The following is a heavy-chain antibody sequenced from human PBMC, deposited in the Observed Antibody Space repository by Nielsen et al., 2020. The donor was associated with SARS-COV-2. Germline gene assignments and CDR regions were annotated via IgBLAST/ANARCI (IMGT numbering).Heavy chain of an antibody. J-gene: IGHJ5*02. D-gene: IGHD2-8*02. CDR2: VSHSGSI. CDR3: ARSEASHLLVNWFDP. CDR1: GGSVSSNDW. Sequence: GSLRLSCAVSGGSVSSNDWWTWVRQSPGKGLEWIGEVSHSGSINYNPSLKSRVTLSMDKSKRQFSLKLTSVTAADTAVYYCARSEASHLLVNWFDPWGQGTLVTVSS. V-gene: IGHV4-4*02.